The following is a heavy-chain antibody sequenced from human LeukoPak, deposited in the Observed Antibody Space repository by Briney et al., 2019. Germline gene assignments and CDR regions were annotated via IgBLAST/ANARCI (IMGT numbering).Heavy chain of an antibody. CDR3: VHSPTIDQLLYLDY. CDR1: GFTFNNYA. Sequence: PGGSLRLSCAASGFTFNNYAMNWVRQAPGKGLEWVSAISGGGETTYYADSVKGRFTISRDNSKNTLYLQINSLRADDTALYYCVHSPTIDQLLYLDYWGQGTLVTVSS. CDR2: ISGGGETT. V-gene: IGHV3-23*01. D-gene: IGHD2-2*01. J-gene: IGHJ4*02.